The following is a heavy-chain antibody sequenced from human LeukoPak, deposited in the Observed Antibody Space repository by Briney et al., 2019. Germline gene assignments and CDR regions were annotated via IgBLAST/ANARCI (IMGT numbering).Heavy chain of an antibody. CDR2: IHYSGST. CDR1: GGSISSYY. J-gene: IGHJ4*02. V-gene: IGHV4-59*08. CDR3: ARLSRIGSGYYCDY. D-gene: IGHD3-3*01. Sequence: MTSETLSLTCTVSGGSISSYYWSWIRQPPGEELEWIGYIHYSGSTNYNPSLKSRVSISVDTSQNQFSLKLRSATAEDTAVYYCARLSRIGSGYYCDYWGQGTLVTVSS.